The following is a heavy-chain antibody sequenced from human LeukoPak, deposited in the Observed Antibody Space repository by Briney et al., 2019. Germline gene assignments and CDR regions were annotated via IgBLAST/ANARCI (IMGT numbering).Heavy chain of an antibody. CDR2: INPNSGGT. D-gene: IGHD3-22*01. CDR1: GYTFTGYY. Sequence: ASVKVSCKASGYTFTGYYMHWVRQAPGQGLEWMGWINPNSGGTNYAQKFQGRVTMTRDASISTAYMELSRLRSDDTAVYYCASLNYYEPRGAYYFDYWGQGTLVTVSS. CDR3: ASLNYYEPRGAYYFDY. J-gene: IGHJ4*02. V-gene: IGHV1-2*02.